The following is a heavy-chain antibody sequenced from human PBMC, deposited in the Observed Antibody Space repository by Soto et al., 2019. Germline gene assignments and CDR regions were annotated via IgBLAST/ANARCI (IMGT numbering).Heavy chain of an antibody. D-gene: IGHD3-10*01. CDR3: ARGTGMVRGVSRFAY. CDR2: IDWDDDK. V-gene: IGHV2-70*11. Sequence: SGPTLVNPTQTLTLTCTFSGFSLSTSGMCVSWIRQPPGKALEWLARIDWDDDKYYSTSLKTRLTISKDTSKNQVVLTMTNMDPVDTATYYCARGTGMVRGVSRFAYWGQGTLVTVSS. CDR1: GFSLSTSGMC. J-gene: IGHJ4*02.